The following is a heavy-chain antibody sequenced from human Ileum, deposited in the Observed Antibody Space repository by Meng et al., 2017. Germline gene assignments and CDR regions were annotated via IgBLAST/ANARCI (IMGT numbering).Heavy chain of an antibody. CDR1: GGSVSSSGYQ. CDR2: AST. Sequence: QVQRQESGPGLVRPSATLSLICAVSGGSVSSSGYQWGWIRQPPGKGLEWIGYASTNYNPSLKSRVTISVDTSKNQFSLKLTSVTAADTAVYYCARDHRGSLDYWGQGVLVTVSS. D-gene: IGHD3-10*01. J-gene: IGHJ4*02. V-gene: IGHV4-61*08. CDR3: ARDHRGSLDY.